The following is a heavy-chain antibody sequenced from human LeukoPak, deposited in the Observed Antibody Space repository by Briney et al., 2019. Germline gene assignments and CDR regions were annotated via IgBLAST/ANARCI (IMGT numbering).Heavy chain of an antibody. V-gene: IGHV1-69*04. CDR3: ARGTPKTLTAGVFRHYYYGMDV. D-gene: IGHD7-27*01. J-gene: IGHJ6*02. CDR1: GGTFSSYD. Sequence: PGASVKLSCTASGGTFSSYDISWVRQAPGQGLEWMGRIIPIFGIANYAQKFQGRVTITADKSTSTAYMELSSLRSEDTAVYYCARGTPKTLTAGVFRHYYYGMDVWGQGTTVTVSS. CDR2: IIPIFGIA.